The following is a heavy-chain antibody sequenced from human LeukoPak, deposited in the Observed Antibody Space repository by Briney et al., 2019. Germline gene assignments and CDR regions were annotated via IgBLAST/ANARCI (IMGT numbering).Heavy chain of an antibody. CDR2: IKSITDGGTT. CDR3: TTTAEWLPSY. V-gene: IGHV3-15*01. D-gene: IGHD5-12*01. Sequence: ETLSLTCAVSGGSISSSNWWSWVRQAPGKGLEWVGRIKSITDGGTTDYAAPVKGRFTISRDDSKNTLYLQMNSLKTEDTAVYYCTTTAEWLPSYWGQGTLVTVSS. J-gene: IGHJ4*02. CDR1: GGSISSSNW.